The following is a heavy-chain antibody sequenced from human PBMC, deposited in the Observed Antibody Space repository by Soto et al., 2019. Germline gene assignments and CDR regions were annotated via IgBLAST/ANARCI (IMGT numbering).Heavy chain of an antibody. CDR1: GYALTELS. Sequence: ASVKVSCKVSGYALTELSMHWVLQAPGKGLEWMGGFDPEDGETIYAQKFQGRVTMTEDTSTDTAYMELSSLRSEDTAAYYCATVAYDFWSGYFIGFDYWGQGTLVTV. CDR3: ATVAYDFWSGYFIGFDY. CDR2: FDPEDGET. J-gene: IGHJ4*02. V-gene: IGHV1-24*01. D-gene: IGHD3-3*01.